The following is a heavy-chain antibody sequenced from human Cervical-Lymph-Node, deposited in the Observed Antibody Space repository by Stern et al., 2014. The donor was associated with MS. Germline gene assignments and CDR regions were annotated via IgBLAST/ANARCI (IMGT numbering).Heavy chain of an antibody. V-gene: IGHV3-9*01. CDR2: IRWSSGTI. D-gene: IGHD5-12*01. CDR3: AKDRGTSLSYSGWYVH. Sequence: EVQLVESGGGLVQPGRSLRLSCAASGFTFGGYAMHWVRQAPGKGLEWVSGIRWSSGTIGYADSVKGRFTISRDNAKNSLYLQMNSLRAEDTALYYCAKDRGTSLSYSGWYVHWGQGTLVTVSS. CDR1: GFTFGGYA. J-gene: IGHJ5*02.